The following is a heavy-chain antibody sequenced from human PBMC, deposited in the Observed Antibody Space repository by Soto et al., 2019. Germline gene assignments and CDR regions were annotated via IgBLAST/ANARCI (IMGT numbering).Heavy chain of an antibody. CDR3: ARGPPLYCSSTSCYWGAFDY. CDR1: GGSFSGYY. Sequence: SETLSLTCAVYGGSFSGYYWSWIRQPPGKGLEWIGEINHSGSTNYNPSLKSRVTISVDTSKNQFSLKLSSVTAADTAVYYCARGPPLYCSSTSCYWGAFDYWGQGTLVT. V-gene: IGHV4-34*01. J-gene: IGHJ4*02. CDR2: INHSGST. D-gene: IGHD2-2*01.